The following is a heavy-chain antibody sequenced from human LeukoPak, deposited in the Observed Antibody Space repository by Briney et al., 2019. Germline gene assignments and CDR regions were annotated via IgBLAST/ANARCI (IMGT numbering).Heavy chain of an antibody. V-gene: IGHV3-11*06. CDR1: GFTFSDYY. Sequence: GGSLRLSCAASGFTFSDYYMSWIRQAPGKGLEWVSSISSSSSYIYYADSVKGRFTISRDNAKNSLYLQMNSLRAEDTAVYYCARAGGLQLVDYWGQGTLVTVSS. CDR3: ARAGGLQLVDY. CDR2: ISSSSSYI. J-gene: IGHJ4*02. D-gene: IGHD6-6*01.